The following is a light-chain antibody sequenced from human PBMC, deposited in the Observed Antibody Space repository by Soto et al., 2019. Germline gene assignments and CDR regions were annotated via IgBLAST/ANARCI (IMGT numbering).Light chain of an antibody. CDR3: QQYHYWWT. J-gene: IGKJ1*01. Sequence: EIVLTQSPGTLSLSPGERATLSCRASQSVSSTYLAWYQQKPGQAPRLLIYAASTRATAVPDRFSGSGSGTEFTLTISSLQSEDFAVYYCQQYHYWWTFGQGTKVDIK. V-gene: IGKV3-15*01. CDR2: AAS. CDR1: QSVSSTY.